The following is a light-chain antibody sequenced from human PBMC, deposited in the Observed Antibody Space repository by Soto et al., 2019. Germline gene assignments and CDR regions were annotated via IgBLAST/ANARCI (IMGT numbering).Light chain of an antibody. Sequence: DIQMTQSPSTLSASVGDRVTITCRASQSISSWLAWYQQKPGKAPDLLIYKASSLERGVPSRFSGSGSGTEFTLTVSSLQPDDFATYYCQQYDSYSRTFGQGTKVAIK. V-gene: IGKV1-5*03. CDR2: KAS. J-gene: IGKJ1*01. CDR3: QQYDSYSRT. CDR1: QSISSW.